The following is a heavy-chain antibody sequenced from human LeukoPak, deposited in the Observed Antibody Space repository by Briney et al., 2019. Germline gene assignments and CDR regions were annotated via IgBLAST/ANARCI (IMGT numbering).Heavy chain of an antibody. D-gene: IGHD2-15*01. CDR2: IIPILGIA. CDR3: ARGRYCSGGSCPLFDY. J-gene: IGHJ4*02. V-gene: IGHV1-69*04. Sequence: SVKVSCKASGGTFSSYAISWVRQAPGQGLEWMGRIIPILGIANYAQKFQGRVTITADKSTSTAYMELSSLRSEDTAVYYCARGRYCSGGSCPLFDYWGQGTLVTVSS. CDR1: GGTFSSYA.